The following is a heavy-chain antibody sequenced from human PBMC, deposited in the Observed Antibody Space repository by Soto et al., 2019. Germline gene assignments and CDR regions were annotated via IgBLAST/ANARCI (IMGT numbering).Heavy chain of an antibody. Sequence: GGSLRLSCTASGFTFGDYAMSWVRQAPGKGLEWVGFIRSKAYGGTTEYAASVKGRFTISRDDSKSIAYLQMNSLKTEDTAVYYCTRDSHYDSSGYYGLDYYYYGMDVWGQGTMVTVSS. D-gene: IGHD3-22*01. J-gene: IGHJ6*02. CDR3: TRDSHYDSSGYYGLDYYYYGMDV. CDR1: GFTFGDYA. V-gene: IGHV3-49*04. CDR2: IRSKAYGGTT.